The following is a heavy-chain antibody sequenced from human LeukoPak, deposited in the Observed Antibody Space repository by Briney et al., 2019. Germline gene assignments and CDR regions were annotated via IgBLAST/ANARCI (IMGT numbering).Heavy chain of an antibody. Sequence: GGSLRLSCAASGFTFSSYWVSWVRQAPGKGLEWVANIKQDGSEKYYVDSVKGRFTISRDNAKNSLYLQMNSLRAEDTAVYYCARDPGYSDYGMDVWGQGTTVTVSS. D-gene: IGHD5-12*01. V-gene: IGHV3-7*04. CDR3: ARDPGYSDYGMDV. CDR1: GFTFSSYW. CDR2: IKQDGSEK. J-gene: IGHJ6*02.